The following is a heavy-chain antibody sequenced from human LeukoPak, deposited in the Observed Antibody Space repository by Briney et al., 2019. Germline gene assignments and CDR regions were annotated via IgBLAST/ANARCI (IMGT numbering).Heavy chain of an antibody. Sequence: GGSLRLSCAASGFTFSSYAMSWVRQAPGKGLEWVSAISGSGGSTYYADSVKGRFTISRDNAKNSLYLQMNSLRAEDTAVYYCAKVSRAAAGRSVDYWGQGTLVTVSS. V-gene: IGHV3-23*01. CDR1: GFTFSSYA. CDR3: AKVSRAAAGRSVDY. CDR2: ISGSGGST. D-gene: IGHD6-13*01. J-gene: IGHJ4*02.